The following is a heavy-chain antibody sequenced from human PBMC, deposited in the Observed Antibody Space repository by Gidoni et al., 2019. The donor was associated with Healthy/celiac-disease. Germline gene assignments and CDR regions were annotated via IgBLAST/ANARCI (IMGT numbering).Heavy chain of an antibody. J-gene: IGHJ2*01. CDR3: ARDKYSSGWKVPSGLFDL. V-gene: IGHV4-59*01. D-gene: IGHD6-19*01. Sequence: QVQLQESGPGLVKPSETLSLTCTVSGGSISSYYWSWIRQPPGKGLEWIGYIYYSGSTNYNPSLKSRVTISVDTSKNQFSLKLSSVTAADTAVYYCARDKYSSGWKVPSGLFDLWGRGTLVTVSS. CDR1: GGSISSYY. CDR2: IYYSGST.